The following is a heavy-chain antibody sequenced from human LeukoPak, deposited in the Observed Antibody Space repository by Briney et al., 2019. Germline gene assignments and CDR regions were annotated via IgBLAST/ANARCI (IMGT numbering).Heavy chain of an antibody. D-gene: IGHD6-6*01. J-gene: IGHJ4*02. CDR3: ARAGSSSSTFDY. CDR2: ISSSSSYI. Sequence: GGSLRLSCAASGFTFSSYSMNWVRQAPGKGLEWVSSISSSSSYIYYADSVKGRFTISRDNAKNSLYLQMNSLRAEDTAVYYCARAGSSSSTFDYWDQGTLVTVSS. V-gene: IGHV3-21*01. CDR1: GFTFSSYS.